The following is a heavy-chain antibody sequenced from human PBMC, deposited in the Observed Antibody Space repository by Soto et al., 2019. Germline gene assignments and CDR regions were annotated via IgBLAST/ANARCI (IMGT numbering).Heavy chain of an antibody. V-gene: IGHV3-11*01. CDR3: ASCCSGWYKSDY. J-gene: IGHJ4*02. Sequence: PGGSLRLSCAASGFTFSDYYMSWIRQAPGKGLEWVSYISSSGSTIYYADSVKGRFTISRDNAKNSLYLQMNSLGAEDTAVYYCASCCSGWYKSDYWGQGTLVTVSS. CDR2: ISSSGSTI. CDR1: GFTFSDYY. D-gene: IGHD6-19*01.